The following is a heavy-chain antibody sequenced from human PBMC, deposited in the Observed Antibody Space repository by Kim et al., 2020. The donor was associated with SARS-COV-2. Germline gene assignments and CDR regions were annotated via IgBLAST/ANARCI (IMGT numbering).Heavy chain of an antibody. D-gene: IGHD2-2*01. V-gene: IGHV3-64D*06. Sequence: KGRFTISRDNAKNTLYLQMSSLRAEDTAVYYCVKDLGYCSSTSCPSQADYWGQGTLVTVSS. J-gene: IGHJ4*02. CDR3: VKDLGYCSSTSCPSQADY.